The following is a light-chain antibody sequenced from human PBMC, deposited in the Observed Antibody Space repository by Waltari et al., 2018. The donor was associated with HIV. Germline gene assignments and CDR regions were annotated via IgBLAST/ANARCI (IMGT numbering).Light chain of an antibody. Sequence: SYELTQPPSMSVSPGKTARITCPGDALPKQYAYWYQQKPGQAPVLIIYKDTERPSGIPERFSGSNSGTIATLTISGVQAEDEAAYYCQSADSSGIYEIFGGGTKVIVL. CDR1: ALPKQY. V-gene: IGLV3-25*03. CDR2: KDT. J-gene: IGLJ2*01. CDR3: QSADSSGIYEI.